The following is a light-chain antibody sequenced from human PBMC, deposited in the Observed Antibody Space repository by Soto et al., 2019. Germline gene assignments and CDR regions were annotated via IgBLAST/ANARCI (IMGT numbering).Light chain of an antibody. Sequence: DIQVTQPPSTLSGSVGDRVTITCRASQTISSWLAWYQQKPGKAPKLLIYDASSLESGVPSRFSGSGSGTEFTLTISSLQPDDFATYYCQQYNSYSFGQGAKVDIK. CDR1: QTISSW. J-gene: IGKJ1*01. CDR2: DAS. V-gene: IGKV1-5*01. CDR3: QQYNSYS.